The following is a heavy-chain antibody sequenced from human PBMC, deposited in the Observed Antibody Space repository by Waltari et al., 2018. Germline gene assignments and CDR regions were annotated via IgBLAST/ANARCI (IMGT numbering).Heavy chain of an antibody. J-gene: IGHJ6*02. CDR1: GFTFSSFA. CDR2: ISYDGSKT. Sequence: QVQLVESGGGVVQPGKSLRLSCGASGFTFSSFAMHWVRQAPGKGLELVAIISYDGSKTYYAESVRGRFTISRDNSNNTLYLQMNSLRGEDTALYYCTKEHADYGMDVWGQGTTVTVSS. V-gene: IGHV3-30*18. CDR3: TKEHADYGMDV.